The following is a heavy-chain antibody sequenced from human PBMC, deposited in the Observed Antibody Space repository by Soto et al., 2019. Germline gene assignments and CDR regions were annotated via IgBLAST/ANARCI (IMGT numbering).Heavy chain of an antibody. CDR1: GYTFTSYH. J-gene: IGHJ6*02. CDR3: ARELTAGADFLMGF. V-gene: IGHV1-46*01. CDR2: INPSDGST. D-gene: IGHD1-26*01. Sequence: QVQLVQSGAEVKKPGASVKVSCKASGYTFTSYHMHWVRQAPGQGLEWLGIINPSDGSTNYAQKFQGRVTMTRDTSTSTVYMELSSLRSEDTAVYYCARELTAGADFLMGFWGQGTPVSVSS.